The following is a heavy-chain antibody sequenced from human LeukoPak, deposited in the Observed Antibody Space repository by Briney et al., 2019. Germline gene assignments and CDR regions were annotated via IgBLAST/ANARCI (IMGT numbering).Heavy chain of an antibody. CDR1: GFTFSSYG. V-gene: IGHV3-30*03. CDR3: ARERGSFMRDAFDI. D-gene: IGHD3-16*01. J-gene: IGHJ3*02. Sequence: GRSLRLSCAASGFTFSSYGMHWVRQAPGKGLEWVAVISYDGSNKYYADSVKGRFTISRDNSKNTLYLQMNSLRAEDTAVYYCARERGSFMRDAFDIWGQGTMVTVSS. CDR2: ISYDGSNK.